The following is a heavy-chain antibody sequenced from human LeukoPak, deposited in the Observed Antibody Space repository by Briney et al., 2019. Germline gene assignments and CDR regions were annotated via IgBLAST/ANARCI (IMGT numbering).Heavy chain of an antibody. Sequence: GGSLRLSCAASGFTFSTYGMHWVRQAPGKGLEWVTFISYEGSIKRYADSVKGRFTISRDNSKNTLYLQMNSLRAEDTAVYYCAKDLRYSGSPRAFDFWGQGTMVTVSS. V-gene: IGHV3-30*18. CDR2: ISYEGSIK. CDR1: GFTFSTYG. J-gene: IGHJ3*01. D-gene: IGHD1-26*01. CDR3: AKDLRYSGSPRAFDF.